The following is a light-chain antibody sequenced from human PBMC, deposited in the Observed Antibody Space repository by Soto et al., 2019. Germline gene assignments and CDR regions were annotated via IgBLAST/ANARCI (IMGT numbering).Light chain of an antibody. CDR1: SSDVGGYNY. CDR3: SSYAGSSNV. CDR2: EVN. J-gene: IGLJ1*01. V-gene: IGLV2-8*01. Sequence: QSALTQPPSASGSPGQSVAISCTGTSSDVGGYNYVSWYQQHPGKAPKLMIYEVNKRPGGVHDRFSGSKSGNTASLTVSGLQAEDEADYYCSSYAGSSNVFGTGTKVTVL.